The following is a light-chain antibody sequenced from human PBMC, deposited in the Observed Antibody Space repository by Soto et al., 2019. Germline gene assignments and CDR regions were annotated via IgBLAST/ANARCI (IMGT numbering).Light chain of an antibody. CDR3: QQYYSSPWT. Sequence: DIVMIQSPDSLDVSLGERATINCKSSQSVLSSSNNKNYLAWYQQKPGQPPKVLIYWASTRESGVPDRFSGSGSGTDFTLTISSLQDEDVAVYYCQQYYSSPWTFGQGTKVEIK. CDR2: WAS. J-gene: IGKJ1*01. CDR1: QSVLSSSNNKNY. V-gene: IGKV4-1*01.